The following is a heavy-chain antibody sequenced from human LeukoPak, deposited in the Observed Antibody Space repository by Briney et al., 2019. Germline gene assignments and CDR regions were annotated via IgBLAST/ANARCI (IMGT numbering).Heavy chain of an antibody. Sequence: ASVKVSCKASGYSFTGYYMHWVRQAPGQGLEWMGWINPNSGDTNYAQRFQGRVTMTRDTSISTAYMELSRLRSDDTAVYYCARVSFRKQLWFDWFDPWGQGTLVTVSS. CDR2: INPNSGDT. V-gene: IGHV1-2*02. CDR1: GYSFTGYY. D-gene: IGHD5-18*01. CDR3: ARVSFRKQLWFDWFDP. J-gene: IGHJ5*02.